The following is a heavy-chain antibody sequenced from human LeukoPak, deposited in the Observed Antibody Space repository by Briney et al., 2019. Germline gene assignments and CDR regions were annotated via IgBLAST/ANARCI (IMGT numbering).Heavy chain of an antibody. V-gene: IGHV4-31*03. CDR1: GGSISSGGYY. CDR2: IYYSGST. D-gene: IGHD6-13*01. CDR3: ARSRVSSSLDY. Sequence: ASETLSLTCTVSGGSISSGGYYWSWIRQHPGKGLEWIGYIYYSGSTYYNPSLKSRVTISVDTSKNQFSLKLSSVTAADTAVYYCARSRVSSSLDYWGQGTLVTVSS. J-gene: IGHJ4*02.